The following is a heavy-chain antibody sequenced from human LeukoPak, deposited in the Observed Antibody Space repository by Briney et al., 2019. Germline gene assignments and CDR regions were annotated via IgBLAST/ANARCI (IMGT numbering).Heavy chain of an antibody. J-gene: IGHJ4*02. D-gene: IGHD3/OR15-3a*01. V-gene: IGHV6-1*01. CDR2: TYYRSKWYN. CDR1: GDSVSSNSAA. Sequence: SQTLSLTCAISGDSVSSNSAAWNWIRQSPSRGLEWLGRTYYRSKWYNDYAVSVKSRITINPDTSKNQFSLQLNSVAPEDTAVYYCAREAGYYTAMPFWDYWGQGTLVTVSS. CDR3: AREAGYYTAMPFWDY.